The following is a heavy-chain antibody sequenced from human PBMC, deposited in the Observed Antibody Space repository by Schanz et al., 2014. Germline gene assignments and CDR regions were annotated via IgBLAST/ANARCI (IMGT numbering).Heavy chain of an antibody. CDR3: ASSGAGYSSSWDFDY. CDR1: GYTFTSYS. J-gene: IGHJ4*02. Sequence: QVQLVQSGAEVKRPGASVRVSCKASGYTFTSYSMHWVRQAPGQGLEWMGIINLSGGSTNNAQKFEGRLTMTRDTSTSTVYMDVSSLRSEDTAVYYCASSGAGYSSSWDFDYWGQGTLVTVSS. D-gene: IGHD6-13*01. CDR2: INLSGGST. V-gene: IGHV1-46*01.